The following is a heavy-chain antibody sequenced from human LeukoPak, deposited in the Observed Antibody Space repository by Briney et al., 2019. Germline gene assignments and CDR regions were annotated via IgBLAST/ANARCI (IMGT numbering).Heavy chain of an antibody. J-gene: IGHJ6*03. V-gene: IGHV3-11*04. Sequence: GGSLRLSCAASGFTFSNAWMSWVRQAPGKGLEWVSYISSSGSTIYYADSVKGRFTISRDNAKNSLYLQMNSLRAEDTAVYYCARHYYDSSGYYYDYYYYMDVWGKGTTVTISS. CDR1: GFTFSNAW. CDR3: ARHYYDSSGYYYDYYYYMDV. CDR2: ISSSGSTI. D-gene: IGHD3-22*01.